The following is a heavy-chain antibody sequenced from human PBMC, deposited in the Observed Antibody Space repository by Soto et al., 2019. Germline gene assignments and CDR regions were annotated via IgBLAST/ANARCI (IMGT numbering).Heavy chain of an antibody. V-gene: IGHV5-51*01. CDR2: IYPGDSDT. J-gene: IGHJ4*01. Sequence: GESLKISCKGSGYSFAGYWITWVRQKPGKGLEWVGIIYPGDSDTRYSPSFEGHVTISVDKSISTAFLQWNSLKASDNAIYYCARHSTSAPKDYWGQGTLVTVSS. CDR3: ARHSTSAPKDY. CDR1: GYSFAGYW. D-gene: IGHD3-10*01.